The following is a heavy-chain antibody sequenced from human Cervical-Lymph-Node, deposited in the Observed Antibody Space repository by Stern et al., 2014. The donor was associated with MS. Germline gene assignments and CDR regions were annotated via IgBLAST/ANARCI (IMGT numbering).Heavy chain of an antibody. Sequence: QLQLQESGPGLVKPSQTLSLTCTVSGGSISSDDNYWNWIRQLPGKGLEWIGYISYSGNTYNAPSLKSRVTISADTSKNQFSLKLSSVTAADTAVYYCARDGPQVGAGSFDIWGRGTMVNVSS. CDR2: ISYSGNT. CDR1: GGSISSDDNY. V-gene: IGHV4-31*03. J-gene: IGHJ3*02. CDR3: ARDGPQVGAGSFDI. D-gene: IGHD1-26*01.